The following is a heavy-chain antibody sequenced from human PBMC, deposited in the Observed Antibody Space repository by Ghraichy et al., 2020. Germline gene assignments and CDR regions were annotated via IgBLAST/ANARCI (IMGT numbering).Heavy chain of an antibody. Sequence: GGSLRLSCAASGFTFSSYAMSWVRQAPGKGLEWVSAISGSGGSTYYADSVKGRFTISRDNSKNTLYLQMNSLRAEDTAVYYCAKGACVGTCCYYDYYYYYMDVWGKGTTVTVSS. CDR1: GFTFSSYA. V-gene: IGHV3-23*01. D-gene: IGHD2-2*01. CDR3: AKGACVGTCCYYDYYYYYMDV. CDR2: ISGSGGST. J-gene: IGHJ6*03.